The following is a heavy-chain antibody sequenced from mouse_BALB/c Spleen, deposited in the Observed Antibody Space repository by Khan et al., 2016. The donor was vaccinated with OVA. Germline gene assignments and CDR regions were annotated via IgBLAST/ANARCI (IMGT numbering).Heavy chain of an antibody. CDR1: GFTFSSYS. D-gene: IGHD4-1*01. J-gene: IGHJ3*01. CDR3: AMHLTGSFAY. V-gene: IGHV5-6*01. Sequence: EVELVESGGDLVKPGGSLKLSCAASGFTFSSYSMSWVRQIPDKRLEWVATMSSGGDYTYYPDSVKGRFTISRDNAKDTLYLQMSSLKSEDTAMYYCAMHLTGSFAYWGQGTLVTVSA. CDR2: MSSGGDYT.